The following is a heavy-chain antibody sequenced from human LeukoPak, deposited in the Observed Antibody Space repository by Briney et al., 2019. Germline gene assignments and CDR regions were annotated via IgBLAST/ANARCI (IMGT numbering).Heavy chain of an antibody. CDR2: IRQDGSQK. Sequence: GGSLRLSCTVSGFSLSSYAMSWVRQAPGKGLEWVATIRQDGSQKYYVDPVKGRFTISRDNAKNSLYLQMNSLRAEDTAVYYCARESGSVTSEVDFDYWGQGTLVTVSS. CDR3: ARESGSVTSEVDFDY. CDR1: GFSLSSYA. D-gene: IGHD4-17*01. V-gene: IGHV3-7*01. J-gene: IGHJ4*02.